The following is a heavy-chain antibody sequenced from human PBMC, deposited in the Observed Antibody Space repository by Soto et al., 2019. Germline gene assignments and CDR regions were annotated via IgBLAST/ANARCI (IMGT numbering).Heavy chain of an antibody. CDR1: VGSISSYY. Sequence: SETLSLTCTVSVGSISSYYWSWIRQPPGKGLEWIGCIYYSGSTNYNPSLKSRVTVSVDTSKNQFSLKLSSVTAADPAVYYCARWYYYGSGSYAAFDIWGQGTMVTVSS. V-gene: IGHV4-59*08. CDR3: ARWYYYGSGSYAAFDI. CDR2: IYYSGST. J-gene: IGHJ3*02. D-gene: IGHD3-10*01.